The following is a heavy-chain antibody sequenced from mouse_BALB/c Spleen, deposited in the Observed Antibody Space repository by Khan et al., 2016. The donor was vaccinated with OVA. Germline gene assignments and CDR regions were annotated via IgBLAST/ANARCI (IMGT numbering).Heavy chain of an antibody. J-gene: IGHJ3*01. CDR3: ARGYFGNYEFAY. Sequence: QVPLKESGTELVKPGASVKLSCKTSGYTFTSYWIQWVKQRPGQGLEWIGQIFPGTGTTYYNENFKGKATLTIDTSSTTAYMQLSSLTSEDSAVYFCARGYFGNYEFAYWGQGTLVTVSA. V-gene: IGHV1S132*01. D-gene: IGHD2-1*01. CDR1: GYTFTSYW. CDR2: IFPGTGTT.